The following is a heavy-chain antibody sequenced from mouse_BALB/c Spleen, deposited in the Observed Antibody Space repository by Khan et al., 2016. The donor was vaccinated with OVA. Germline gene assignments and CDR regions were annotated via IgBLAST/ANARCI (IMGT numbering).Heavy chain of an antibody. CDR2: IYPGNSDT. J-gene: IGHJ3*01. CDR3: TRAGYGAFAY. D-gene: IGHD1-1*01. CDR1: GYIFTNYW. Sequence: VQLKQSGTVLARPGASVKMSCKASGYIFTNYWMHWVKQRPGQGLEWIGGIYPGNSDTDYNQKFKDKAKLTAVTSASTAYMELSSLSNEDSAVYDCTRAGYGAFAYWGQGTLVTVSA. V-gene: IGHV1-5*01.